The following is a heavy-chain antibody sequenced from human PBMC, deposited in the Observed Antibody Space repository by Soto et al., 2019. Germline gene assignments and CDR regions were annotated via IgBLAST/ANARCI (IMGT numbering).Heavy chain of an antibody. CDR3: ARIRWVATAYYYVMDV. CDR1: GFSLSNARMG. J-gene: IGHJ6*02. CDR2: IFSNDEK. D-gene: IGHD5-12*01. Sequence: QVTLKESGPVLVKPTETLTLTCTVSGFSLSNARMGVSWIRQPPGKALEWLAHIFSNDEKSYSTSLKSRLTIPKDTSKGQVVLTMTTMDPVDTATFYWARIRWVATAYYYVMDVWGQGTTVTVSS. V-gene: IGHV2-26*01.